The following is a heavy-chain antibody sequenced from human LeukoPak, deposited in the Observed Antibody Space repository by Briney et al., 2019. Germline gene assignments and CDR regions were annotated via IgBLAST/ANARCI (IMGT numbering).Heavy chain of an antibody. CDR3: AKDPDYGDYVNWFDP. CDR2: ISGSGGST. J-gene: IGHJ5*02. V-gene: IGHV3-23*01. Sequence: PGGSLRLSCAASGFTFSSYAMSWVRQAPGKGLEWVSAISGSGGSTYYADSVKGRFTISRDNPKNTLYLQMDSLRAEDTAVYYCAKDPDYGDYVNWFDPWGQGTLVTVSS. CDR1: GFTFSSYA. D-gene: IGHD4-17*01.